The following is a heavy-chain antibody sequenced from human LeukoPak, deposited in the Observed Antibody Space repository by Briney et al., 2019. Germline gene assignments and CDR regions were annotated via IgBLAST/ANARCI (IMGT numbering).Heavy chain of an antibody. J-gene: IGHJ6*03. CDR3: ARRKYDFYYYYYMDV. D-gene: IGHD2/OR15-2a*01. V-gene: IGHV5-51*01. CDR1: GYSFTSYW. Sequence: GESLKISCKGSGYSFTSYWIGWARQMPGKGLEWMGIIYPGDSDTSYSPSFQGQVTISADKSISTAYLQWSSLKASDTAMYYCARRKYDFYYYYYMDVWGKGTTVTVSS. CDR2: IYPGDSDT.